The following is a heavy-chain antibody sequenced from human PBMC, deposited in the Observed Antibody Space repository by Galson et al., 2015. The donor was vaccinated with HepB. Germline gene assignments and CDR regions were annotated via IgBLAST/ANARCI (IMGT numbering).Heavy chain of an antibody. J-gene: IGHJ6*03. CDR1: GFTFSSYG. V-gene: IGHV3-30*18. CDR2: ISYDGSNK. CDR3: AKMGAGSRRAVAGREGDYYYYYMDV. Sequence: SLRLSCAASGFTFSSYGMHWVRQAPGTGLEWVAVISYDGSNKYYADSVKGRFTISRDNSKNTLYLQMNSLRAEDTAVYYCAKMGAGSRRAVAGREGDYYYYYMDVWGRGTTVTVSS. D-gene: IGHD6-19*01.